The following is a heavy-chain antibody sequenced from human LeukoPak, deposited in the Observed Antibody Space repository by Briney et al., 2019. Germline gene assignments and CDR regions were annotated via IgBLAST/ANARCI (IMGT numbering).Heavy chain of an antibody. D-gene: IGHD5-24*01. Sequence: GASVKVSCKASGYTFTSYYMHWVRQAPGQGLEWMGGIIPIFGTANYAQKFQGRVTITADESTSTAYMELSSLRSEDTAVYYCATTKEMATIISDAFDIWGQGTMVTVSS. V-gene: IGHV1-69*13. CDR3: ATTKEMATIISDAFDI. J-gene: IGHJ3*02. CDR2: IIPIFGTA. CDR1: GYTFTSYY.